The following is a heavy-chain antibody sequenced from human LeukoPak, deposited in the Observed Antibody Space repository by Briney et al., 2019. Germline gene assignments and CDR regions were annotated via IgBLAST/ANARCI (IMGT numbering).Heavy chain of an antibody. J-gene: IGHJ4*02. CDR1: GFTFSSYA. CDR2: ISGSGGST. Sequence: PGGSLRLSCAASGFTFSSYAMSWVRQAPGKGLEWVSAISGSGGSTYYADSVKGRFTISRDNSKNTLYLQMNSLRAEDTAVYYCAKAGDSSGYYFAIDYWGQGTLVTVSS. CDR3: AKAGDSSGYYFAIDY. D-gene: IGHD3-22*01. V-gene: IGHV3-23*01.